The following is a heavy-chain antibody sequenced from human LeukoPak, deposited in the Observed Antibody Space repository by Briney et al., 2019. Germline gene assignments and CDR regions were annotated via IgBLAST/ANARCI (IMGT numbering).Heavy chain of an antibody. J-gene: IGHJ4*02. V-gene: IGHV3-33*01. CDR2: IWYDGSNK. CDR1: GFTFSNYG. CDR3: ARDVRSSFVDY. D-gene: IGHD3-10*02. Sequence: SGGSLRLSCAASGFTFSNYGMHWVCQAPGKGLEWVAVIWYDGSNKYYADSVKGRFTISRGNSKNTLYLQMNSLRAEDTAVYYCARDVRSSFVDYWGQGTLVTVSS.